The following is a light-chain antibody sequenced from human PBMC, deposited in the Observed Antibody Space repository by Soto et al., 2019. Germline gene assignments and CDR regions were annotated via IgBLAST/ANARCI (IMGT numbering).Light chain of an antibody. CDR1: SSDVGGYNY. V-gene: IGLV2-14*01. J-gene: IGLJ1*01. CDR3: SSYTSSSTYV. Sequence: QSALTQPASVSGSPGQSITISCTGTSSDVGGYNYVSWYQQHPGKAPKLMIYDVSNRPSGVSNRFSGSKSGNTASLTIPGPQAEDEADYYCSSYTSSSTYVFGTGTKVTVL. CDR2: DVS.